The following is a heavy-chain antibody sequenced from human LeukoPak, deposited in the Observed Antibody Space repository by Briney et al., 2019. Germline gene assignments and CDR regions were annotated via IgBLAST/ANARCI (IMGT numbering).Heavy chain of an antibody. CDR2: IKQDGSEK. CDR1: GFTFSSYW. Sequence: GGSLRLSCAASGFTFSSYWMSWVRQAPGKGLEWVANIKQDGSEKYYVDSVKGRFTISRDNAKNSLYLQMNSLRAEDTAVYYCARDNSWIQLWLRGHWFDPWGQGTLVTVSS. CDR3: ARDNSWIQLWLRGHWFDP. V-gene: IGHV3-7*01. J-gene: IGHJ5*02. D-gene: IGHD5-18*01.